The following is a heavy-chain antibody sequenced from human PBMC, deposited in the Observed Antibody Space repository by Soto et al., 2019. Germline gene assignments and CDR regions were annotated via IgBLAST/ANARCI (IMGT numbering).Heavy chain of an antibody. D-gene: IGHD6-13*01. V-gene: IGHV3-74*01. CDR3: TRGPRPSSAGTGAY. CDR2: IDYDGTTT. J-gene: IGHJ4*02. Sequence: EVHLVESGGGLVQPGGSLRLSCVASGFAFDAYWMHWVRQVPGEGPVWVSRIDYDGTTTTYADSVKGRFTISRDNAKNTLYRQMTSLRAEDTGIYYCTRGPRPSSAGTGAYWGQGTLITVSS. CDR1: GFAFDAYW.